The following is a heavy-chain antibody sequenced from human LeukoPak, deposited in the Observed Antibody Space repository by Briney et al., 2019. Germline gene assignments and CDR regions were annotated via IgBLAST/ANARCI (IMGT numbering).Heavy chain of an antibody. CDR2: IYAGGTT. J-gene: IGHJ6*02. V-gene: IGHV3-66*01. CDR1: GFTLTNNY. D-gene: IGHD3-10*01. Sequence: TGGSLRLSCAASGFTLTNNYMSWVRQAPGKGLEGVSVIYAGGTTSYADSVKGRFTISRDSSKNTLYLQMNSLRAEDTAVYYCAREGYASGTRYGMDVWGQGTTVTVSS. CDR3: AREGYASGTRYGMDV.